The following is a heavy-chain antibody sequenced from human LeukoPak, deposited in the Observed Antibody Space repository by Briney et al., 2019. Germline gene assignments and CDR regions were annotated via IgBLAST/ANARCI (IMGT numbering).Heavy chain of an antibody. CDR1: GGSISSSRYY. CDR2: IYYSGST. J-gene: IGHJ3*02. V-gene: IGHV4-39*01. D-gene: IGHD5-24*01. Sequence: SETLSLTCTVSGGSISSSRYYWGWIRQPPGKGLEWIGSIYYSGSTYYNPSLKSRVTISVDTSKNQFSLKLSSVTAADTAVYYCARLGVYRDGYNFDAFDIWGQGTMVTVSS. CDR3: ARLGVYRDGYNFDAFDI.